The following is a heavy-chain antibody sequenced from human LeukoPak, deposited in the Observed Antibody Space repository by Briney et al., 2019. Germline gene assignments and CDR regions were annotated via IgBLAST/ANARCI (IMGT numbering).Heavy chain of an antibody. V-gene: IGHV3-23*01. CDR1: RFTFSSYA. Sequence: GGSLRLSCAASRFTFSSYAMSWVRQAPGKGLEWVSAISGSGGSTYYADSVKGRFTISRDNSKNTLYLQMNSLRAEDTAVYYCAKTHPGGVVMGDFDYWGQGTLVTVSS. D-gene: IGHD3-3*01. J-gene: IGHJ4*02. CDR2: ISGSGGST. CDR3: AKTHPGGVVMGDFDY.